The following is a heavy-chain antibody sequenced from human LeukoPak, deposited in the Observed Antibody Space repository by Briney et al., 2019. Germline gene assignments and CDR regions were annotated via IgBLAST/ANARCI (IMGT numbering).Heavy chain of an antibody. D-gene: IGHD3-3*01. CDR1: GGTFSSYA. V-gene: IGHV1-69*01. Sequence: SVKVSCKASGGTFSSYAISWVRQAPGQGLEWMGGIIPILGTANYAQKFQGRVTITADESTSTAYMELSSLRSEDTAVYYCARVLRFLEWPPYYYYYYGMDVWGQGTTVTVSS. J-gene: IGHJ6*02. CDR3: ARVLRFLEWPPYYYYYYGMDV. CDR2: IIPILGTA.